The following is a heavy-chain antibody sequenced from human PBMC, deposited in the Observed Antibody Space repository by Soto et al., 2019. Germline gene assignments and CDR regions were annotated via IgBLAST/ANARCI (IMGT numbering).Heavy chain of an antibody. J-gene: IGHJ4*02. CDR2: IWYDGSNK. CDR1: GFTLGSYG. V-gene: IGHV3-33*01. Sequence: QVQLVESGGGVVQPGSSLRLFCAASGFTLGSYGMHWVRQAPGKGLEWVAIIWYDGSNKYYADSVKGRFTISRDNSKNTLYLQMNSLRAEDTAVYYCARSRVEVYFDYWGQGTLVTVSS. CDR3: ARSRVEVYFDY.